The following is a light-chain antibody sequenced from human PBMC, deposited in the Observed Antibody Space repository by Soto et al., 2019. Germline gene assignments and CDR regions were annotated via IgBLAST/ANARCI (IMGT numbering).Light chain of an antibody. V-gene: IGKV3-11*01. CDR2: DVS. J-gene: IGKJ1*01. CDR3: QQRSNWPRT. CDR1: QSVSKY. Sequence: EIVLTQSPATLSLSPGERATLSCRASQSVSKYLAWYQQKPGQAPRLLVYDVSKRATGIPARFSGSGSQTDFTLTITSLEPADFAVYYCQQRSNWPRTFGQGTKV.